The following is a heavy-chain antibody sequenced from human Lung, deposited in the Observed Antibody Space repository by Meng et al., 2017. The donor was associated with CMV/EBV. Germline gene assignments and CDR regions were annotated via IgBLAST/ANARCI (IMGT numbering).Heavy chain of an antibody. V-gene: IGHV1-18*01. CDR1: GYNFTSYG. J-gene: IGHJ4*02. Sequence: ASXXVFXKASGYNFTSYGISWGRQAPGQGLEWMGWISAYNGNTNYAQKLQGRVTMTTDTSTSTAYMELRSLRSDDTAVYYCARGIVIAVAGTGVDYWGQGXLVTVSS. CDR3: ARGIVIAVAGTGVDY. CDR2: ISAYNGNT. D-gene: IGHD6-19*01.